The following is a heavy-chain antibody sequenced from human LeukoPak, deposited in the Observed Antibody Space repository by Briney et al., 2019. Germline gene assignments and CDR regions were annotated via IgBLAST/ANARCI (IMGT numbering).Heavy chain of an antibody. CDR2: INHSGST. Sequence: SETLPLTCAVYGGSFSGYYWSWIRQPPGKGLEWIGEINHSGSTNYNPSPKSRVTISVDTSKNQFSLKLSSVIAADTAVYYCARQIIRSYYFDYWGQGTLVTVSS. D-gene: IGHD3-3*01. CDR1: GGSFSGYY. V-gene: IGHV4-34*01. J-gene: IGHJ4*02. CDR3: ARQIIRSYYFDY.